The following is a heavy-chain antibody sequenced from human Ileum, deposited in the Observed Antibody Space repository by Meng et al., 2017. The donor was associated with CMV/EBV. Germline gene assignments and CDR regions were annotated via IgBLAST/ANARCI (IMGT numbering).Heavy chain of an antibody. V-gene: IGHV1-2*02. CDR1: GYSFSGYY. CDR3: ARGVRVGTSREFYFDY. J-gene: IGHJ4*02. D-gene: IGHD1-26*01. CDR2: INPKSGRA. Sequence: QVQVVQSGAEVKKPGASVKGSCKASGYSFSGYYIQWVRQAPGQGPEWMGWINPKSGRANYAQKFQGRVTLTRDTSISTANMELSSLRSDDTAVYYCARGVRVGTSREFYFDYWGPGTLVTVSS.